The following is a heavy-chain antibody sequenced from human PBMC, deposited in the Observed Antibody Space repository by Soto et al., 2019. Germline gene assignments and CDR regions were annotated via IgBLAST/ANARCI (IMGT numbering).Heavy chain of an antibody. J-gene: IGHJ4*02. CDR2: INPDSGAT. CDR3: ARGTEGF. D-gene: IGHD2-21*02. V-gene: IGHV1-2*02. CDR1: GYSFTGYY. Sequence: QVQLVQSGAEVKKPGASVKVSCKASGYSFTGYYLHWVRQAPGQGLEWRGCINPDSGATYYAQKFQGRVTMTRDTSVSTAYMDLSRLRSDDTAVYYCARGTEGFWGQGTLVTVSS.